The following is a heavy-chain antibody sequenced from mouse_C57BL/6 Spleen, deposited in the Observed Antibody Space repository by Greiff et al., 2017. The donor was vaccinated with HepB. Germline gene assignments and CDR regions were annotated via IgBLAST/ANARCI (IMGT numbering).Heavy chain of an antibody. CDR2: IRNKANGYTT. D-gene: IGHD2-12*01. CDR1: GFTFTDYY. J-gene: IGHJ2*01. CDR3: ARLNYSSFYFDY. V-gene: IGHV7-3*01. Sequence: EVMLVESGGGLVQPGGSLSLSCAASGFTFTDYYMSWVRQPPGKALEWLGFIRNKANGYTTEYSASVKGRFTISRDNSQIILYLQMNALRAEDSATYYCARLNYSSFYFDYWGQGTTLTVSS.